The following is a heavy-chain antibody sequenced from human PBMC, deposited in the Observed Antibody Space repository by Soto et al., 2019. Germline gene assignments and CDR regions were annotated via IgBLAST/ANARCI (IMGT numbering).Heavy chain of an antibody. CDR3: ARETITGTTTAP. D-gene: IGHD1-7*01. CDR2: IYYSGST. V-gene: IGHV4-39*02. Sequence: SLTCTVSGGSISSSSYYWGWIRQPPGKGLEWIGSIYYSGSTNYNPSLKSRVTISVDTSKNQFSLKLSSVTAADTAVYYCARETITGTTTAPWGQGTLVTVSS. J-gene: IGHJ5*02. CDR1: GGSISSSSYY.